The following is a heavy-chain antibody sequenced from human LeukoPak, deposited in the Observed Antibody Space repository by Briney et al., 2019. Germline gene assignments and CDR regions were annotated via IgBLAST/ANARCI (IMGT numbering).Heavy chain of an antibody. V-gene: IGHV4-59*12. CDR2: IYYSGST. CDR3: ARRGKSRTDSSRGYYYYMDV. Sequence: SETLSLTCTVSGGSISSYYWSWIRQPPGKGLEWIGYIYYSGSTNYNPSLKSRVTISVDTSKNQFSLKLSSVTAADTAVYYCARRGKSRTDSSRGYYYYMDVWGKGTTVTVSS. D-gene: IGHD6-13*01. J-gene: IGHJ6*03. CDR1: GGSISSYY.